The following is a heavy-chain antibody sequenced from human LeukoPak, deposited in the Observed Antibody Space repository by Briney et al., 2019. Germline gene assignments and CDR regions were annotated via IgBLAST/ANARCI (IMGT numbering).Heavy chain of an antibody. CDR3: AKPLAYCGGDCYWGAYY. V-gene: IGHV3-23*01. CDR1: GFTFSSYA. D-gene: IGHD2-21*02. CDR2: ISGSGGST. J-gene: IGHJ4*02. Sequence: PGGSLRLSCAASGFTFSSYAMSWVRQAPGKGLEWVSAISGSGGSTYYADSVKGRFTISRDNSKNTLYLQMNSLRAEDTAVYYCAKPLAYCGGDCYWGAYYWGQGTLVTVSS.